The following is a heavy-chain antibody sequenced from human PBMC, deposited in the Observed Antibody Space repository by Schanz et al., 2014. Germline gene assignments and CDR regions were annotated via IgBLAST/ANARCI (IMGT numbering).Heavy chain of an antibody. CDR1: EFTLSNSD. J-gene: IGHJ4*02. D-gene: IGHD1-1*01. CDR3: TRGTDWNLHY. CDR2: IGYLGDT. V-gene: IGHV3-13*01. Sequence: EVQLVESGGGFVQPGGSLGLSCEASEFTLSNSDMHWVRQGTGKGLEWVSTIGYLGDTYYPDSVKGRFTVSRDSGQNSLYLQMNSLRAGDTAVYYCTRGTDWNLHYWGQGALVTVSS.